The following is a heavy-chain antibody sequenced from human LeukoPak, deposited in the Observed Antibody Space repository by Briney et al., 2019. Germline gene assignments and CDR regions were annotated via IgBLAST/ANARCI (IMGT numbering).Heavy chain of an antibody. J-gene: IGHJ4*02. CDR3: ASGVGYSSGWYAGPHFDY. CDR2: IYHSGST. CDR1: GYSISSGYY. Sequence: SETLSLTCTVPGYSISSGYYWGWIRQPPGKGLEWIGSIYHSGSTYYNPSLKSRVTISVDTSKNQFSLKLSSVTAADTAVYYCASGVGYSSGWYAGPHFDYWGQGTLVTVSS. D-gene: IGHD6-19*01. V-gene: IGHV4-38-2*02.